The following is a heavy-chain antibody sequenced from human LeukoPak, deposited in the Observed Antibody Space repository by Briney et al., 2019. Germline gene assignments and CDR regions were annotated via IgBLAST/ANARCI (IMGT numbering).Heavy chain of an antibody. V-gene: IGHV3-23*01. CDR2: ISGSGGST. J-gene: IGHJ4*02. D-gene: IGHD4-11*01. CDR3: AKDRYSNYRFDY. CDR1: GFTFSSYA. Sequence: GSLRLSCATSGFTFSSYAMSWVRQAPGKGLEWVSAISGSGGSTYYADSVKGRFTISGDNSKNTLYLQMNSLRAEDTAVYYCAKDRYSNYRFDYWGQGTLVTVSS.